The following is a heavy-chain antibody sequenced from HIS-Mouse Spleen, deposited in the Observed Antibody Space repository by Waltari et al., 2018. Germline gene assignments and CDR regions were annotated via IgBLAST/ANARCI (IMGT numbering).Heavy chain of an antibody. CDR1: GFSLTTSRTC. J-gene: IGHJ4*02. CDR2: IDWDDDK. Sequence: QVTLRESGPALVKPTQPLTLNCTFSGFSLTTSRTCVSWTRQPPGKALEWLARIDWDDDKYYSTSLKTRLTISKDTSKNQVVLTMTNMDPVDTATYYCARIAEGYSSGWYAFDYWGQGTLVTVSS. V-gene: IGHV2-70*15. CDR3: ARIAEGYSSGWYAFDY. D-gene: IGHD6-19*01.